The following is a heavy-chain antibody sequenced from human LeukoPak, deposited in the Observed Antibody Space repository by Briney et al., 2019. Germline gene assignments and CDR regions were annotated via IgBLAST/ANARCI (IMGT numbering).Heavy chain of an antibody. J-gene: IGHJ2*01. D-gene: IGHD3-22*01. Sequence: PGGSLRLSCAASGFIVSSYWMHWVRQAPGKGLVWVSRINSDGSSTHYADSVKGRFTISRDTAKNTLYLQMNSLRAEDSAVYYCAKKIVVIQTHWFFDLWGRGTLVTVSS. CDR2: INSDGSST. CDR1: GFIVSSYW. CDR3: AKKIVVIQTHWFFDL. V-gene: IGHV3-74*01.